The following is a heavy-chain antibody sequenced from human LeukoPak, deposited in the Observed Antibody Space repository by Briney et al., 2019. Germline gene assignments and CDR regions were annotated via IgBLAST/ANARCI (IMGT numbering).Heavy chain of an antibody. Sequence: ASVKGSCKASGYTFTSFYIHWVRQAPGQGLEWMAIINPSGGTTRYAQKFQGRVTMTRDTSTSTVDMELSSLRSEDTAVYYCARDARPSYDTSGYYFPGDYWGQGTLVTVSS. CDR2: INPSGGTT. J-gene: IGHJ4*02. CDR1: GYTFTSFY. CDR3: ARDARPSYDTSGYYFPGDY. D-gene: IGHD3-22*01. V-gene: IGHV1-46*01.